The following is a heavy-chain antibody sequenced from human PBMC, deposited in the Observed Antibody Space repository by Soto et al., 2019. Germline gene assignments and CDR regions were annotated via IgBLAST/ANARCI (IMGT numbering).Heavy chain of an antibody. CDR3: ATPAVMAPDQYYGRDV. CDR1: GFNISNYG. D-gene: IGHD2-2*01. CDR2: ISYDGSNK. Sequence: QVQLVESGGGVVQPGRSLRLSCAASGFNISNYGFHWVRQAPGKGLEWVAVISYDGSNKYYADFVKGRFTISRDNTKNTLYRQMNIPGAEDTAVFYGATPAVMAPDQYYGRDVWGQGPTVTVSS. J-gene: IGHJ6*02. V-gene: IGHV3-30*03.